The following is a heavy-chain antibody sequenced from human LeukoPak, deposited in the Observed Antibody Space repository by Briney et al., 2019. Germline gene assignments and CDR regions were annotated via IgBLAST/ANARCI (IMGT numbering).Heavy chain of an antibody. CDR3: ARGSAFSGELLRANDD. D-gene: IGHD1-26*01. Sequence: ASVKVSRKASGYTFTGYYMHWVRQAPGQGLEWMGWINPNSGGIKYAQKFQGRVTMTRDTSISTAYMELSMLTSDDTAVYYCARGSAFSGELLRANDDWGQGTLVTVSS. J-gene: IGHJ4*02. CDR2: INPNSGGI. CDR1: GYTFTGYY. V-gene: IGHV1-2*02.